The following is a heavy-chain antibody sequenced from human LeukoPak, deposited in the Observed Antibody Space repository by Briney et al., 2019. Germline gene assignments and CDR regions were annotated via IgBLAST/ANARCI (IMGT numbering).Heavy chain of an antibody. CDR1: GFTFSNYA. D-gene: IGHD7-27*01. V-gene: IGHV3-30-3*01. CDR2: ISYDGSNK. CDR3: ARASTAGSPVAGSNWGFDY. Sequence: GGSLRLSCAVSGFTFSNYAMHWVRQAPGKGLEWVAVISYDGSNKYYADSVKGRFTISRDNSKNTLYLQMNSLRAEDTAVYNCARASTAGSPVAGSNWGFDYWGQGTLVTVSS. J-gene: IGHJ4*02.